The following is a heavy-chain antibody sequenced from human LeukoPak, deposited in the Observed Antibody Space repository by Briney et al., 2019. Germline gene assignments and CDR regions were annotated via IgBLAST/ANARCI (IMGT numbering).Heavy chain of an antibody. CDR3: ARDRGKSYSGYDY. J-gene: IGHJ4*02. D-gene: IGHD5-12*01. CDR1: GGSISSGGYY. CDR2: IYYSGST. V-gene: IGHV4-31*03. Sequence: PSETLSLTCTVSGGSISSGGYYWSWIRQHPGKGLEWIGYIYYSGSTHYNPSLKSRVTISVDTSKNQFSLKLSSVTAADTAVYYCARDRGKSYSGYDYWGQGTLVTVSS.